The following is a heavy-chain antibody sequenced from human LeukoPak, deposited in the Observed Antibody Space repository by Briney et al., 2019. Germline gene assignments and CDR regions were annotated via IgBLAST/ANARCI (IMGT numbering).Heavy chain of an antibody. CDR1: GGFISSYY. CDR2: IYYSGST. V-gene: IGHV4-59*12. Sequence: PSETLSLTCTVSGGFISSYYWSWIRQPPGKGLEGIGYIYYSGSTNYNPSLKSRVTISVDTSKNQFSLKLSSVTAADTAVYYCARVLRGIAVAAYYFDYWGQGTLVTVSS. CDR3: ARVLRGIAVAAYYFDY. J-gene: IGHJ4*02. D-gene: IGHD6-19*01.